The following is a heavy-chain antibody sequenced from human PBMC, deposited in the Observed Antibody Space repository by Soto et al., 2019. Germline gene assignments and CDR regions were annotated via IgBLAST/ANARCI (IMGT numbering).Heavy chain of an antibody. CDR3: AMLNSGSYSYHGMDV. V-gene: IGHV3-23*01. D-gene: IGHD1-26*01. Sequence: EVQLLESGGDLVQPGGSLRLSCAASGFTFSSYAMNWVRQAPGKGLEWVSAISGSGGNTFYADSVKGRFTISRDNSKNTLFLQMHSLRAEDTAIYYCAMLNSGSYSYHGMDVWGQWTTVTVS. J-gene: IGHJ6*02. CDR1: GFTFSSYA. CDR2: ISGSGGNT.